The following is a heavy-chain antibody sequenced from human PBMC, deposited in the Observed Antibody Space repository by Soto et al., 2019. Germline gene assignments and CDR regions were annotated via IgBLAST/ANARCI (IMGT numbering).Heavy chain of an antibody. CDR3: ARSSGWPRYYYHYHGMDV. V-gene: IGHV4-31*03. D-gene: IGHD6-19*01. J-gene: IGHJ6*02. Sequence: SETLSLACTVAGGSISSGDDYWSWMRQHPGKGLEWIGHIYNSGSTYYNPSLKSRVTISVDTSKNQFSLKLNSVTAADTAVYYCARSSGWPRYYYHYHGMDVWGQGTTVTVSS. CDR2: IYNSGST. CDR1: GGSISSGDDY.